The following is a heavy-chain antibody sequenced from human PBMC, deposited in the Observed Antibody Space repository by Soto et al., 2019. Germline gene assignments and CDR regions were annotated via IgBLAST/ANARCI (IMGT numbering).Heavy chain of an antibody. J-gene: IGHJ4*02. CDR3: ARPAPYSNRWYNMAH. Sequence: EVHLLESGGGLVQPGGSLRLSCAASVFTFSSYGMNWVRQAPGKGLEWVSGISGSGDSTHYADSVKGRFTISRDNSKNSLYMQMNSLRADDPAVYYCARPAPYSNRWYNMAHWGQGTLVTVSS. V-gene: IGHV3-23*01. D-gene: IGHD1-1*01. CDR1: VFTFSSYG. CDR2: ISGSGDST.